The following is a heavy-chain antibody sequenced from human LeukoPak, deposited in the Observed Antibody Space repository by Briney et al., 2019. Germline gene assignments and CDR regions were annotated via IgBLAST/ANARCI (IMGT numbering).Heavy chain of an antibody. CDR2: IIPILGIA. CDR1: GGTFSSYT. D-gene: IGHD2-21*02. J-gene: IGHJ5*02. V-gene: IGHV1-69*02. Sequence: ASVKVSCKASGGTFSSYTISWVRQAPGQGLEWMGRIIPILGIANYAQKFQGRVTITADKSTSTAYMELSSLRSEDTAVYYCASGGGDEGWFDPWGQGTLVTVSS. CDR3: ASGGGDEGWFDP.